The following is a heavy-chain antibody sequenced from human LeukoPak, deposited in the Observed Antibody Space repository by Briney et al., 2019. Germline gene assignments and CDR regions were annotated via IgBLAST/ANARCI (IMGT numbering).Heavy chain of an antibody. CDR1: GFTFSRYA. V-gene: IGHV3-64D*06. CDR2: ISSNGGST. D-gene: IGHD3-10*01. J-gene: IGHJ4*02. CDR3: VKSGSYYNEPYYFDY. Sequence: GGSLRLSSSASGFTFSRYAMHWVRQAPGKGLEYVSGISSNGGSTYYADSVKGRFTISRDNSKNTLYLQMSSLRAEDTAVYYCVKSGSYYNEPYYFDYWGQGTLVTVSS.